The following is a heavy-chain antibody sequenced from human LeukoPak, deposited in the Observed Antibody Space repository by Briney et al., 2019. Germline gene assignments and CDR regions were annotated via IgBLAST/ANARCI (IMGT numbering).Heavy chain of an antibody. D-gene: IGHD3-10*01. CDR1: GYSISSGYY. Sequence: SETLSLTCTVSGYSISSGYYWGWIRQPPGKGLEWIGSSYHSGSTYYNPSLKSRVTISVDTSKNQFSLKLSSVTAADTAVYYCARDGVGMGSGSSVDYWGQGTLVTVSS. CDR3: ARDGVGMGSGSSVDY. V-gene: IGHV4-38-2*02. J-gene: IGHJ4*02. CDR2: SYHSGST.